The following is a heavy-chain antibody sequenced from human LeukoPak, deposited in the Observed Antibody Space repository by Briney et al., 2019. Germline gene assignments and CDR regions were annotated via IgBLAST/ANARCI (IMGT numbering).Heavy chain of an antibody. V-gene: IGHV1-18*01. CDR1: GYTFTSYG. J-gene: IGHJ3*02. CDR2: ISAYNGNT. CDR3: ASRLELTTFDI. Sequence: ASVKVSCKASGYTFTSYGISWVRQAPGQGLEWMGWISAYNGNTNYAQKLQGRVTMTTDTSTSTAYMELRSLRSEDTAVYYCASRLELTTFDIWGQGTMVTVSS. D-gene: IGHD1-7*01.